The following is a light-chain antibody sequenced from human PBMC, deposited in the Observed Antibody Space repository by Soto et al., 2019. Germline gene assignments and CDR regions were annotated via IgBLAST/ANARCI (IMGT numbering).Light chain of an antibody. J-gene: IGKJ1*01. Sequence: DIVMTQSPDSLAVSLGEGVTINCKSSRSLLNSSNNKNYVAWYQQKPGQPPKLLIYWASTRESGVPDRFSGSGSGTDFTLTISSLQAEDVAVYYCQQYYSTPQTFGQGTKVEIK. CDR3: QQYYSTPQT. CDR2: WAS. V-gene: IGKV4-1*01. CDR1: RSLLNSSNNKNY.